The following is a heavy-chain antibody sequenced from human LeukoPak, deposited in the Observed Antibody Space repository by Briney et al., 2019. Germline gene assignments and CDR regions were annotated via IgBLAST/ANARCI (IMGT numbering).Heavy chain of an antibody. CDR3: ASDLGYCSSTSCYGAG. CDR2: IYYSGST. D-gene: IGHD2-2*01. V-gene: IGHV4-39*01. CDR1: GGSISSSSYY. Sequence: SETLSLTCTVSGGSISSSSYYWGWIRQPPGKGLEWIGSIYYSGSTYYIPSLKSRVTISVDTSKNQFSLKLSSVTAADTAVYYCASDLGYCSSTSCYGAGWGQGTLVTVSS. J-gene: IGHJ4*02.